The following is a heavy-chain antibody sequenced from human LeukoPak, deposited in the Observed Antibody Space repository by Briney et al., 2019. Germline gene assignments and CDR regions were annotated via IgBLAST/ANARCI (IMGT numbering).Heavy chain of an antibody. Sequence: PSETLSLTCTVSGGSISSGSYYWSWIRQPAGKGLAWIGRIYTSGSTNYNPSLKSRVTISVDTSKNQFSLKLSSVTAADTAVYYCAREQKGHCSGGSCYLGVDPWGQGTLVTVSS. CDR1: GGSISSGSYY. J-gene: IGHJ5*02. V-gene: IGHV4-61*02. D-gene: IGHD2-15*01. CDR2: IYTSGST. CDR3: AREQKGHCSGGSCYLGVDP.